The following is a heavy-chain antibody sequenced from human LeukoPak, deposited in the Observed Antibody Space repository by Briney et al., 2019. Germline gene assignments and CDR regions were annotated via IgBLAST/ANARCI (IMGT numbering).Heavy chain of an antibody. J-gene: IGHJ4*02. V-gene: IGHV3-21*01. CDR1: GFTVSSNY. Sequence: GGSLRLSCAASGFTVSSNYMSWVRQAPGKGLEWVSSISSSSSYIYYADSVKGRFTISRDNAKNSLYLQMNSLRAEDTAVYYCARGSRRYCDYWGQGTLVTVSS. D-gene: IGHD2-21*01. CDR2: ISSSSSYI. CDR3: ARGSRRYCDY.